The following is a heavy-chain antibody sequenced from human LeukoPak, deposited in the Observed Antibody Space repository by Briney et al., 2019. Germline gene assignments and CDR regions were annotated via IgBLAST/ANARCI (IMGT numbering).Heavy chain of an antibody. CDR1: GFTFGDFG. CDR2: INWSSGHK. CDR3: AKDAGVGSSSLSYYWYIDF. D-gene: IGHD6-6*01. J-gene: IGHJ6*03. V-gene: IGHV3-9*01. Sequence: GGSLRLSCAASGFTFGDFGMHWVRQAPGKGLEWVSNINWSSGHKAYAASVKGRFTISRDNTKNFLYLQMSSLRPDDTAFYYCAKDAGVGSSSLSYYWYIDFWGKGTTVIVSS.